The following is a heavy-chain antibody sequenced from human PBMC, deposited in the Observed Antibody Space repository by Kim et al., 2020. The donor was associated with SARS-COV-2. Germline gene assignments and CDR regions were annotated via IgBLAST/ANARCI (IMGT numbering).Heavy chain of an antibody. CDR3: ARVPSCTGGTCYSWFDP. V-gene: IGHV1-3*04. Sequence: ASVKVSCKASGYTFTSYAMHWVRQAPGQRLEWMGWINTGNGNTKYSQKFQGRVTITRDTSASTAYMELSSLTSEDTAVYYCARVPSCTGGTCYSWFDPWGQGTLVTVSS. J-gene: IGHJ5*02. CDR2: INTGNGNT. D-gene: IGHD2-15*01. CDR1: GYTFTSYA.